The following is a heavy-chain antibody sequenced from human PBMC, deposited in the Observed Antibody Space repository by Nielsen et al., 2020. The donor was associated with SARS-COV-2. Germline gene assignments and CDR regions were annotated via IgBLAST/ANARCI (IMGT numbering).Heavy chain of an antibody. CDR1: GYSFTNYW. Sequence: GESLKISCKGSGYSFTNYWIGWVRQMPGKGLEWMGIIYPGDSDTRYSPSFQGLVTISADKSISIAYLQWSSLKASDTAMYYCARPGYSYGYDWFDPWGQGTLVTVSS. CDR2: IYPGDSDT. D-gene: IGHD5-18*01. V-gene: IGHV5-51*01. J-gene: IGHJ5*02. CDR3: ARPGYSYGYDWFDP.